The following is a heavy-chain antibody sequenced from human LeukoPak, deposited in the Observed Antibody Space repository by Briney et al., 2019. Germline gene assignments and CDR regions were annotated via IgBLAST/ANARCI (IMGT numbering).Heavy chain of an antibody. D-gene: IGHD3-22*01. CDR3: TRGSIAYYYMDV. CDR2: IYHNGST. V-gene: IGHV4-38-2*02. J-gene: IGHJ6*03. CDR1: GYPISSSHY. Sequence: PSETLSLTCIVSGYPISSSHYWGWIRQPPGKGLEWIGGIYHNGSTNYNPSLKSRVTISVDTSKNQFSLKLSSVTAADTAVYYCTRGSIAYYYMDVWGKGTTVTISS.